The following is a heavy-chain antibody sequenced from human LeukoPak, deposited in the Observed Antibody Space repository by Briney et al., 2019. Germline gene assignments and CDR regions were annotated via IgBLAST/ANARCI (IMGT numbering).Heavy chain of an antibody. D-gene: IGHD6-19*01. CDR1: GVSISSGSYY. Sequence: PSETLSLTRTLSGVSISSGSYYWSCIRQPAGKGLEWIVRIYTSGSTNYNPSLKSRVTISVDTSKNQFSLKLSSVTAADTAVYYCARGGSGWYCFDYWGQGTLVTVSS. J-gene: IGHJ4*02. CDR3: ARGGSGWYCFDY. V-gene: IGHV4-61*02. CDR2: IYTSGST.